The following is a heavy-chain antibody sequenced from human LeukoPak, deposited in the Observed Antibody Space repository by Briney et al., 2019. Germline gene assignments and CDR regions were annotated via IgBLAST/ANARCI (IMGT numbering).Heavy chain of an antibody. CDR1: GFTFSSYA. CDR3: AKRANVVVTAISYFDY. J-gene: IGHJ4*02. CDR2: ISGSGGST. V-gene: IGHV3-23*01. D-gene: IGHD2-21*02. Sequence: GGSLRLSCAASGFTFSSYAMSWVRQAPGKGLEWVSAISGSGGSTYYADSVKGRFTISRDNSKNTLYLQMNSLRAEDTAVYYCAKRANVVVTAISYFDYWGQGTLVTVSS.